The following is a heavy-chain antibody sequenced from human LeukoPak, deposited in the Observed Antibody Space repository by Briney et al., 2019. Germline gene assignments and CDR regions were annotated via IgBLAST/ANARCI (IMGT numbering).Heavy chain of an antibody. CDR2: ISGSSGTI. Sequence: PGGSLRLSCAASGFTFSNYNMNWVRQAPGKGLEWVSYISGSSGTIDYADSVKGRFTISRENAKNSLYMQMNSLSAEDTAVYYCAREGGVGSNFDSWGEGTLVTVSS. V-gene: IGHV3-48*04. CDR3: AREGGVGSNFDS. D-gene: IGHD3-3*01. CDR1: GFTFSNYN. J-gene: IGHJ4*02.